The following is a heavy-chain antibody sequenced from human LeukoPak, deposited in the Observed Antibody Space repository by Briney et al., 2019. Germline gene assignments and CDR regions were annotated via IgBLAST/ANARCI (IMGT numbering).Heavy chain of an antibody. Sequence: PSETLSLTCTVSGGSISSYYWSWIRQPAGKGLGWIGRIYTSGSTNYNPSLKSRVTMSVDTSKNQFSLKLSSVTAADTAVYYCARLLAAAADYWGQGTLVTVSS. J-gene: IGHJ4*02. CDR1: GGSISSYY. D-gene: IGHD6-13*01. CDR3: ARLLAAAADY. V-gene: IGHV4-4*07. CDR2: IYTSGST.